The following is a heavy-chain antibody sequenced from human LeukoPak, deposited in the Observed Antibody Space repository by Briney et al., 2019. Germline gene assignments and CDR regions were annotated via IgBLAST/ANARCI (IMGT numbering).Heavy chain of an antibody. D-gene: IGHD6-19*01. CDR3: ARGPRGSGWYRVTYYFDY. CDR2: INHSGST. CDR1: GGSFSGYY. Sequence: NPSETLSLTCAVYGGSFSGYYWSWICQPPGKGLEWIGEINHSGSTNYNPSLKSRVTISVDTSKNQFSLKLSSVTAADTAVYYCARGPRGSGWYRVTYYFDYWGQGTLVTVSS. J-gene: IGHJ4*02. V-gene: IGHV4-34*01.